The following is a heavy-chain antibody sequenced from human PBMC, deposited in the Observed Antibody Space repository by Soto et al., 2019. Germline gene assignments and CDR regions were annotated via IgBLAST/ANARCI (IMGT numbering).Heavy chain of an antibody. CDR2: ISSSSSYI. D-gene: IGHD3-10*01. CDR3: ARDPPGGVDY. V-gene: IGHV3-21*01. Sequence: GGSLRLSCAASGFTFSSYAMSWVRQAPGKGLEWVSSISSSSSYIYYADSVKGRFTISRDNAKNSLYLQMNSLRAEDTAVYYCARDPPGGVDYWGQGTLVTVSS. CDR1: GFTFSSYA. J-gene: IGHJ4*02.